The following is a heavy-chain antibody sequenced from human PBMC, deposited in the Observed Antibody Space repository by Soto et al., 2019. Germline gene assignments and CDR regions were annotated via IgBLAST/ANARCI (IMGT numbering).Heavy chain of an antibody. Sequence: PGGSLRLSCAASGFTFSSYAMSWVRQAPGKGLEWVSAISGSGGSTYYADSVKGRFTISRDNSKNTLYLQMNSLRAEDTAVYYCAKGYCGGDCYSLYFDYWGQGTLVTVSS. V-gene: IGHV3-23*01. D-gene: IGHD2-21*01. CDR3: AKGYCGGDCYSLYFDY. CDR2: ISGSGGST. J-gene: IGHJ4*02. CDR1: GFTFSSYA.